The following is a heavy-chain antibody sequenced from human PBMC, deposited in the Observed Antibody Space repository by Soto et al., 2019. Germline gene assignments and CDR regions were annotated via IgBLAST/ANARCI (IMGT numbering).Heavy chain of an antibody. Sequence: SETLSLTCAVSGASVSGQYWSWIRQPPGKGLEWVGEIIPTGSTTYNPSLKSRLSFSLDTSKNHFSLNLSSVSVADTAVYYCARGGITMAWNYYYYGMDVWGQGTTVTVS. D-gene: IGHD3-10*01. CDR3: ARGGITMAWNYYYYGMDV. CDR1: GASVSGQY. V-gene: IGHV4-34*01. CDR2: IIPTGST. J-gene: IGHJ6*02.